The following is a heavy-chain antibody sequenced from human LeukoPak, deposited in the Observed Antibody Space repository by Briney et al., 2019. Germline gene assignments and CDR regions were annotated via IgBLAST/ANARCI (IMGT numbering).Heavy chain of an antibody. D-gene: IGHD6-19*01. CDR3: ARDRGDSSGWYGLTGRGSHYYGMDV. CDR1: GGSISSYY. V-gene: IGHV4-59*01. Sequence: SETLSLTCTVSGGSISSYYWSWIRQPPGKGLEWIGYIYYSGSTNYNPSLKSRVTISVDTSKNQSSLKLSSVTAADTAVYYCARDRGDSSGWYGLTGRGSHYYGMDVWGQGTTVTVSS. J-gene: IGHJ6*02. CDR2: IYYSGST.